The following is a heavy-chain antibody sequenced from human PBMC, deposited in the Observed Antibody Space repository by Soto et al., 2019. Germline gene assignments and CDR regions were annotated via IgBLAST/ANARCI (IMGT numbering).Heavy chain of an antibody. CDR1: GGSITSDCYS. Sequence: PSETLSLTGTVSGGSITSDCYSWSWVRQPPGKGLEWISYVYQSGSAYYNPSLRGRVTTSVDKSKDQFSLKLNSLTAADTAVYYCARDSDTAAALGMDVLGQGNTLTVSS. CDR2: VYQSGSA. J-gene: IGHJ6*02. V-gene: IGHV4-30-2*01. D-gene: IGHD5-18*01. CDR3: ARDSDTAAALGMDV.